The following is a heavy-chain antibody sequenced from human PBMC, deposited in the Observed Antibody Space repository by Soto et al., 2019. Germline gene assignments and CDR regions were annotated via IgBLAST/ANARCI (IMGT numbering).Heavy chain of an antibody. D-gene: IGHD2-2*03. CDR3: ANGRDGYCSRTSCHARGGMDV. CDR2: ISYDGSNK. Sequence: QVQLVESGGGVVQPGRSLRLSCAASGFTFSSYGMHWVRQAPGKGLEWVAVISYDGSNKYYADSVKGRFTISRDNSKNTQYLQMNSLRAEDTAVYYCANGRDGYCSRTSCHARGGMDVWGQGTTVTVSS. V-gene: IGHV3-30*18. J-gene: IGHJ6*02. CDR1: GFTFSSYG.